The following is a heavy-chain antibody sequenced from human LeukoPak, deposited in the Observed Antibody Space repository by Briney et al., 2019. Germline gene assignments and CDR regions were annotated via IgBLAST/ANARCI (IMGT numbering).Heavy chain of an antibody. Sequence: GGSLRLSCAASGFTFSNVWTSWVRQAPGKGLEWVGRIKSKTDGGTVDYAAPVKGRFTISRDDLKNTLYLEMNSLKTEDTAVYYCTKDHGSGSYYFDYWGQGTLVTVSS. CDR1: GFTFSNVW. CDR2: IKSKTDGGTV. D-gene: IGHD3-10*01. V-gene: IGHV3-15*01. CDR3: TKDHGSGSYYFDY. J-gene: IGHJ4*02.